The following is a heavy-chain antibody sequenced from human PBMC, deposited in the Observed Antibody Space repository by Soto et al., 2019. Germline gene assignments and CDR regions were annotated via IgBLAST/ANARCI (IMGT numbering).Heavy chain of an antibody. CDR1: GGSISSGGYY. Sequence: NPSETLSLTCTVSGGSISSGGYYWSWIRQHPGKGLEWIGYIYHSGSTYYNPSLKSRVTISVDRSKNQFSLKLSSVTAADTAVYYCAAGGGLPRYYWGQGTLVTVSS. CDR2: IYHSGST. J-gene: IGHJ4*02. CDR3: AAGGGLPRYY. V-gene: IGHV4-30-2*01. D-gene: IGHD5-12*01.